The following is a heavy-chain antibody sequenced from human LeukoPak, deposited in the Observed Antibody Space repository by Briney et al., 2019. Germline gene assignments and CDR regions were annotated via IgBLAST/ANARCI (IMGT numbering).Heavy chain of an antibody. D-gene: IGHD4-23*01. CDR3: ARRRGDTVAGPDY. J-gene: IGHJ4*02. Sequence: GEPLKISCQGSGYSFTSCWIVWGRRMPGQGLEYMGSIHPGGANTKYSPCFGGEVSISVDKSSSTAYLRWSSRKASDSAMYYCARRRGDTVAGPDYCGQGTLVTVSS. CDR1: GYSFTSCW. CDR2: IHPGGANT. V-gene: IGHV5-51*01.